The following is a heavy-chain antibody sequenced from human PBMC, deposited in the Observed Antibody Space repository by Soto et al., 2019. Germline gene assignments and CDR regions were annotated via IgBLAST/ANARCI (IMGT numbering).Heavy chain of an antibody. D-gene: IGHD3-22*01. J-gene: IGHJ4*02. Sequence: GGSLRLSCADSEFTFSNYAMSWVSQAPGKGLEWVSSISDNGGTTYYADSVKGRFTISRDNSKNTLYLQMNSLRAEDTAVYSCAKDPPQLIVYFDYWGQGPRVTVSS. CDR3: AKDPPQLIVYFDY. CDR2: ISDNGGTT. CDR1: EFTFSNYA. V-gene: IGHV3-23*01.